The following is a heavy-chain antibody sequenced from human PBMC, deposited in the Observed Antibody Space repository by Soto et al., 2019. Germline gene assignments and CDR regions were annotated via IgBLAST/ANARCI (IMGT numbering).Heavy chain of an antibody. J-gene: IGHJ4*02. CDR3: SRRKYCGDDCFPLDD. D-gene: IGHD2-21*02. CDR2: ISYNGSP. Sequence: SETLSLTCPVSDDSIGRYSWSWIRQSPGKGLEWLAYISYNGSPLYNPSLKSRLTVSTDTSNSQISLRLTSVTAADTAVYFCSRRKYCGDDCFPLDDWGRGTLVTVSS. V-gene: IGHV4-59*08. CDR1: DDSIGRYS.